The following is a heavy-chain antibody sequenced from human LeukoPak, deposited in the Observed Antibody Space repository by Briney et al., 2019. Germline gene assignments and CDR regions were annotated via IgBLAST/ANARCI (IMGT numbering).Heavy chain of an antibody. D-gene: IGHD3-10*01. CDR3: ARVQTMVRGVYFDY. V-gene: IGHV1-2*02. J-gene: IGHJ4*02. CDR1: GYTFTGYY. Sequence: ASVKVSCKASGYTFTGYYMHWVRQAPGQGLEWMGSINPNSGGTIYAQQFQGRVTMTRDTSISTAYMELSRLRSDDTAVYYCARVQTMVRGVYFDYWGQGTLVTVSS. CDR2: INPNSGGT.